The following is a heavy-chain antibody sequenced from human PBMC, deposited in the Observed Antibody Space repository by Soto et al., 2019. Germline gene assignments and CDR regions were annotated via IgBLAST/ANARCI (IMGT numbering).Heavy chain of an antibody. CDR1: GYTFTSYD. D-gene: IGHD1-26*01. CDR2: MNPNSGNT. Sequence: QVQLVQSGAEVKKPGASVKVSCKASGYTFTSYDINWVRQATGQGLEWMGWMNPNSGNTGYAQKFQGRVTMTRNTTISTVYMELSSLRSEDTAVDYCASVGATQAWGSAFDIWGQGTMVNFSS. V-gene: IGHV1-8*01. J-gene: IGHJ3*02. CDR3: ASVGATQAWGSAFDI.